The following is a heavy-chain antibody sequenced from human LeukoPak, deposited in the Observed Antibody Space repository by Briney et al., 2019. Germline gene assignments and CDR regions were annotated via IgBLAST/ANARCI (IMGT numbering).Heavy chain of an antibody. V-gene: IGHV3-7*01. J-gene: IGHJ4*02. CDR3: VRDYENLTGSKTRFHY. CDR1: GFTFTSHW. D-gene: IGHD3-9*01. Sequence: GGSLRLSCGASGFTFTSHWMSWVRQAPGKGLEWVANIKQDGNEKYYVESVKGRFIISRDNAKNSLYLQMNSLRAEDTAVYYCVRDYENLTGSKTRFHYWGQGTLVTVSS. CDR2: IKQDGNEK.